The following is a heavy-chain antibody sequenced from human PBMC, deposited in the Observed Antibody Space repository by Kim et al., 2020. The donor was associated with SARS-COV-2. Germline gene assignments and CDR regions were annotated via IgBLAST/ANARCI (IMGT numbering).Heavy chain of an antibody. J-gene: IGHJ6*03. Sequence: GGSLRLSCAASGFTFSSYAMSWVRQAPGKGLEWVSAISGSGGSTYYADSVKGRFTISRDNSKNTLYLQMNSLRAEDTAVYYCAKEGKYYDFWSGYLGDYYDYYLDVWGKGTTVTVSS. V-gene: IGHV3-23*01. CDR3: AKEGKYYDFWSGYLGDYYDYYLDV. CDR1: GFTFSSYA. CDR2: ISGSGGST. D-gene: IGHD3-3*01.